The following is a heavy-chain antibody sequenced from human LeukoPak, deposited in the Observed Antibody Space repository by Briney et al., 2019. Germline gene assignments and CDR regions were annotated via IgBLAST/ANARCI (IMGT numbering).Heavy chain of an antibody. CDR3: AKDRGGSGSYYYSAFDI. V-gene: IGHV3-23*01. CDR2: ISGSGGST. CDR1: GFTFSSYA. J-gene: IGHJ3*02. D-gene: IGHD3-10*01. Sequence: GGSLRLSCAPSGFTFSSYAMSWVRQAPRKWLEWVSGISGSGGSTYYVDSVKGRFTISRDNSKNTLYLEMNSLRADDTAVYYCAKDRGGSGSYYYSAFDIWGQGTMVTVSS.